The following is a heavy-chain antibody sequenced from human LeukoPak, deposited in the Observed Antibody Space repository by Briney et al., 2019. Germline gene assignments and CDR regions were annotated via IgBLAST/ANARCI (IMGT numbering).Heavy chain of an antibody. CDR1: GFTFSSYS. CDR2: ISSSSSTI. CDR3: ARDKSMVRGVIPFDY. J-gene: IGHJ4*02. Sequence: GGSLRLSCAASGFTFSSYSMNWVRQAPGKGLEWVSSISSSSSTIYYADSVKGRFTISRDNAKNSLYLQMNSLRAEDTAVYYCARDKSMVRGVIPFDYRGQGTLVTVSS. D-gene: IGHD3-10*01. V-gene: IGHV3-48*01.